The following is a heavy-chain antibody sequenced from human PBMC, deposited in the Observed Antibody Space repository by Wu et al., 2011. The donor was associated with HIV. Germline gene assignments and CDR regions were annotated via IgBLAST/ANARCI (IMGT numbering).Heavy chain of an antibody. CDR3: ARDLGGADFDY. J-gene: IGHJ4*02. D-gene: IGHD1-26*01. Sequence: QVQLVQSGAEVKKPGASVKVSCKASGGTFSSYGISWVRQAPGQGLEWMGGIIPIFGTANYAQKFQGRVTITTDESTSTAYMDLRSLTSDDTAVYYCARDLGGADFDYWGQGTLVTVSS. V-gene: IGHV1-69*05. CDR1: GGTFSSYG. CDR2: IIPIFGTA.